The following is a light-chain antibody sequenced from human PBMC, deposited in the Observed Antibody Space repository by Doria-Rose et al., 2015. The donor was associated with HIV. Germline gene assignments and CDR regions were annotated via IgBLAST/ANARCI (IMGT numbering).Light chain of an antibody. CDR2: WAS. J-gene: IGKJ1*01. CDR3: QQYYNART. V-gene: IGKV4-1*01. Sequence: DIQLTQSPDSLAVSLGERATINCKSSQSVLYSSDNKNYLAWYQQKPGQPPKLLIYWASTRESGVPDRFSGSGSGTDFTLTISSLQAEDVAVYYCQQYYNARTFGQGTKVEIK. CDR1: QSVLYSSDNKNY.